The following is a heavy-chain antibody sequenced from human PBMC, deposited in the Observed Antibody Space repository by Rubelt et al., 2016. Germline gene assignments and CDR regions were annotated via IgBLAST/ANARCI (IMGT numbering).Heavy chain of an antibody. CDR2: INHSGST. CDR1: GGSFSGYY. D-gene: IGHD6-13*01. CDR3: ARGRRGSSSWLGRDYYGMDV. J-gene: IGHJ6*02. Sequence: QVQLQQWGAGLLKPSETLSLTCAVYGGSFSGYYWSWIRQPPGKGLEWIGEINHSGSTNYNPSLKSRVPISVDTSKNQFSLKLSSVTAADTAGYYCARGRRGSSSWLGRDYYGMDVWGQGTTVTVSS. V-gene: IGHV4-34*01.